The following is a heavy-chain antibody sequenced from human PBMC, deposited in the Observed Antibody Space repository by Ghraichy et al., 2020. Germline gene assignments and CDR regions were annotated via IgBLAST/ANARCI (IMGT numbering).Heavy chain of an antibody. CDR1: GFTFSSTA. D-gene: IGHD6-19*01. V-gene: IGHV3-23*01. J-gene: IGHJ4*02. CDR3: AKNKGSGWMYYFDY. Sequence: EGSLRLSCVASGFTFSSTAVSWVRQAPGRGLQWVSAIGGSGGTTYYADSVKGRFTISRDNSKNTLYLQMNSLRAEDTAVYYCAKNKGSGWMYYFDYWGQGTLVTVSS. CDR2: IGGSGGTT.